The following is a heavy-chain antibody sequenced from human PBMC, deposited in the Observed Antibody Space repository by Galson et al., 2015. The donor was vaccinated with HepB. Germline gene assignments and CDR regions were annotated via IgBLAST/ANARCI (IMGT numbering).Heavy chain of an antibody. V-gene: IGHV3-11*01. CDR1: GFTFSDYY. J-gene: IGHJ4*02. CDR2: ISSSGSTI. Sequence: SLRLSCAASGFTFSDYYMSWIRQAPGKGLEGVSYISSSGSTIYYADSVKGRFTIARDNAKYSLYLQMNSLRAEDTAVYYCARDADYSNYVGTFDYWVQGTLVTVSS. CDR3: ARDADYSNYVGTFDY. D-gene: IGHD4-11*01.